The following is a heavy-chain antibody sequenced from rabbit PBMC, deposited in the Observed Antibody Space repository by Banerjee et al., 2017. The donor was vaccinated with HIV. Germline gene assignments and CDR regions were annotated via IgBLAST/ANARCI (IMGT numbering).Heavy chain of an antibody. D-gene: IGHD1-1*01. Sequence: QSLEESGGDLVKPGASLTLTCTASGFSFSSSDYMCWVRQAPGKGLEWIACIAAGSSGNTYYASWAKGRFTISKTSSTTVTLQMTSLTAADTATYFCAREGASSAGYYLWGQGTLVTVS. CDR3: AREGASSAGYYL. CDR2: IAAGSSGNT. J-gene: IGHJ4*01. CDR1: GFSFSSSDY. V-gene: IGHV1S40*01.